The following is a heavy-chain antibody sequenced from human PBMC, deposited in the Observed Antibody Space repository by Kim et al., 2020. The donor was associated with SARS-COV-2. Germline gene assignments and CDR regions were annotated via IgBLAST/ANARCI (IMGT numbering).Heavy chain of an antibody. V-gene: IGHV1-18*01. Sequence: ASVKVSCKASGYTFTSYGISWVRQAPGQGLEWMGWISAYNGNTNYAQKLQGRVTMTTDTSTSTAYMELRSLRSDDTAVYYCARVDYDILTGYIFPLDYWGQGTLVTVSS. J-gene: IGHJ4*02. D-gene: IGHD3-9*01. CDR3: ARVDYDILTGYIFPLDY. CDR1: GYTFTSYG. CDR2: ISAYNGNT.